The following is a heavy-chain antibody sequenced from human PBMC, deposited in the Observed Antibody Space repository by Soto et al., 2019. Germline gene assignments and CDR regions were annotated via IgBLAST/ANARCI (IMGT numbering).Heavy chain of an antibody. D-gene: IGHD3-22*01. Sequence: SETLSLTCTVSGGSISSGDYYWSWIRQPPGKGLEWIGYIYYSGSTYYNPSLKSRVTISVDTSKNQFSLKLSSVTAADTAVYYCARDSRVDSSGYTQTNWFDPWGQGTLVTVSS. V-gene: IGHV4-30-4*01. J-gene: IGHJ5*02. CDR1: GGSISSGDYY. CDR3: ARDSRVDSSGYTQTNWFDP. CDR2: IYYSGST.